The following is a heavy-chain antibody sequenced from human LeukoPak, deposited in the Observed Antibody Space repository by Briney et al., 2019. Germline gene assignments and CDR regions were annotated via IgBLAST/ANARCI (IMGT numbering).Heavy chain of an antibody. CDR1: GGSISSSSYY. J-gene: IGHJ3*02. D-gene: IGHD4-17*01. V-gene: IGHV4-39*07. Sequence: SETLSLTCTVSGGSISSSSYYWGWIRQPPGKGLEWIGSIYYSGSTYYNPSLKSRVTISVDTSKNQFSLKLSSVTAADTAVYYCARHYYGAYDAFDIWGQGTMVTVSS. CDR2: IYYSGST. CDR3: ARHYYGAYDAFDI.